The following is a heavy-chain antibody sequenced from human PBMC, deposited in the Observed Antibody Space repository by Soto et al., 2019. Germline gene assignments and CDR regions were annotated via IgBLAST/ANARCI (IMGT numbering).Heavy chain of an antibody. CDR1: GGTFSSYT. D-gene: IGHD2-15*01. CDR2: IIPILGIA. CDR3: ARVGYCSGGSCYGKYYFDY. J-gene: IGHJ4*02. Sequence: QVQLVQSGAEVKKPGSSVKVSCKASGGTFSSYTISWVRQAPGQGLEWMGRIIPILGIANYAQKVQGRVTITAEKSPSTASMELSSLRSEDTAVYYCARVGYCSGGSCYGKYYFDYWGQGTLVTVSS. V-gene: IGHV1-69*02.